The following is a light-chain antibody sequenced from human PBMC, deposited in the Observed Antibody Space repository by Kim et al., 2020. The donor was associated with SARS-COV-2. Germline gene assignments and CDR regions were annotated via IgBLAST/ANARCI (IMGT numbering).Light chain of an antibody. CDR3: CSYGGGSTYV. CDR1: RSDVGTYNL. V-gene: IGLV2-23*02. J-gene: IGLJ1*01. Sequence: QSALTQPASVSGSPGQSITISCTGTRSDVGTYNLVSWYQQHPGKAPKLMIFEVTKRPSGVSNRFSASKSGNKASLTISGLQAEDEADYYCCSYGGGSTYVFGTGTKVTVL. CDR2: EVT.